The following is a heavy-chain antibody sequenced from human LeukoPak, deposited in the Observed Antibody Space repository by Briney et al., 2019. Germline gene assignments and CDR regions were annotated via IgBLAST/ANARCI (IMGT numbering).Heavy chain of an antibody. CDR1: GFTFSSYA. J-gene: IGHJ2*01. D-gene: IGHD3-10*01. Sequence: GGSLRLSCAASGFTFSSYAMHWVRQAPGKGLEWVAVISYDGSNKYYADSAKGRFTISRDNSKNTLYLQMNSLRAEDTAVYYCARPHSGSSPYWYFDLWGRGTLVTVSS. CDR3: ARPHSGSSPYWYFDL. V-gene: IGHV3-30*04. CDR2: ISYDGSNK.